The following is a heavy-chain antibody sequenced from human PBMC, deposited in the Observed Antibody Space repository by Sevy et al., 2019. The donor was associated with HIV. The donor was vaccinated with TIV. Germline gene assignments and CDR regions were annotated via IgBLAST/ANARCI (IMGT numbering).Heavy chain of an antibody. CDR2: ISWNSGSI. CDR3: AKEGPPTFYGKGAGYYYGMDV. V-gene: IGHV3-9*01. CDR1: GFTFDDYA. Sequence: GGSLRLSCAASGFTFDDYAMHWVRQAPGKGLEWVSGISWNSGSIGYADSVKGRFTISRDNAKNSLYLQMNSLRAEDTALYYCAKEGPPTFYGKGAGYYYGMDVWGQGTTVTVSS. J-gene: IGHJ6*02. D-gene: IGHD3-10*01.